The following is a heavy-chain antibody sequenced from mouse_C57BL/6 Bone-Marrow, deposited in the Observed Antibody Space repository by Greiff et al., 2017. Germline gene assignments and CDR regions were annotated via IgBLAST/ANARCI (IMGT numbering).Heavy chain of an antibody. D-gene: IGHD2-4*01. V-gene: IGHV14-1*01. J-gene: IGHJ2*01. CDR2: IDPEDGAT. CDR1: GFNIQDYY. Sequence: EVQLQQSGAALVRPGASVTLSCTASGFNIQDYYLYWVKQRPEQGLEWIGRIDPEDGATEYAPKFHGKATMTADTSSTTDYLQLSSLTSEDTAVYYCTPYDYERDYWGQGATLTVSS. CDR3: TPYDYERDY.